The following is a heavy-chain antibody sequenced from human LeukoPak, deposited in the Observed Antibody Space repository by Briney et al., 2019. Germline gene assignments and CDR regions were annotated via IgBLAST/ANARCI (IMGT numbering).Heavy chain of an antibody. CDR2: IKHDGSEK. CDR1: GFTFSDYW. D-gene: IGHD5-12*01. Sequence: GGSLRLSCAASGFTFSDYWMSWVRQAPGKGLEWVANIKHDGSEKYYVASVKGRFTISKDIPKNSLYLQMNSLRTEDTAVYYCVKDRSGYVKYRTFESWGQGTLVTVSS. CDR3: VKDRSGYVKYRTFES. V-gene: IGHV3-7*01. J-gene: IGHJ4*02.